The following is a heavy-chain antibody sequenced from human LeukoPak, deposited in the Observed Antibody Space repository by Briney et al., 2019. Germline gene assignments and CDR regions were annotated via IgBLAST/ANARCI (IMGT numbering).Heavy chain of an antibody. Sequence: SETLSLTCTVSGGSISSYYWSWIRQPPGKGLEWIGYIFYTGSTNYNPSLKSRVTISVDTSKNQFSLKLSSVTAADTAVYYCARLPLGIVPRGDYWGQGTLVTVSS. CDR1: GGSISSYY. D-gene: IGHD3-10*01. CDR2: IFYTGST. CDR3: ARLPLGIVPRGDY. J-gene: IGHJ4*02. V-gene: IGHV4-59*12.